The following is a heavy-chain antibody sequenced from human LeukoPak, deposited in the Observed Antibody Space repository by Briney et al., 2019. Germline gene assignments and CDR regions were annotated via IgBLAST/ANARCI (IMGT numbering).Heavy chain of an antibody. V-gene: IGHV1-2*02. CDR2: INPNSGGT. J-gene: IGHJ4*02. D-gene: IGHD4-17*01. CDR3: ATLYGDYVASDY. CDR1: GYTFTVYY. Sequence: GASVKVSCKASGYTFTVYYIYWVRHAPRQGLEWMGWINPNSGGTSYAQKSLSRVTMTTDTTTSTPYMENSTPRSDDTPVYYCATLYGDYVASDYWGQGTLVTVSS.